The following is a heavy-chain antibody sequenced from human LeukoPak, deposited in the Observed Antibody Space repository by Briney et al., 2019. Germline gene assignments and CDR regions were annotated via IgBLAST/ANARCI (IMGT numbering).Heavy chain of an antibody. J-gene: IGHJ4*02. CDR1: GGSFSGFY. Sequence: SETLSLTCAVYGGSFSGFYWSWIRQPPGKGLEWIGSIYYSGSTYYNPSLKSRVTISVDTSKNQFSLRLTSVTAADTAVYYCARQTGSGLFILPGGQGTLVTVSS. D-gene: IGHD3/OR15-3a*01. V-gene: IGHV4-34*01. CDR2: IYYSGST. CDR3: ARQTGSGLFILP.